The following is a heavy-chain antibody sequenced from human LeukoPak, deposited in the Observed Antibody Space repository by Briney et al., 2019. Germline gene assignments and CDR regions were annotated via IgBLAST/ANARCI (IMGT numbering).Heavy chain of an antibody. Sequence: GGSLRLSSAASGFKLSRNGMHWVRQAPGKGLEWVAFIRYDATKKFYGDSVRGRFTISRDDSKNTLYLQMNNLRHEDTAVYFCARDFDDVNGDYYYIPDFWGQGVLVTVSS. J-gene: IGHJ4*02. V-gene: IGHV3-30*02. CDR3: ARDFDDVNGDYYYIPDF. CDR2: IRYDATKK. CDR1: GFKLSRNG. D-gene: IGHD3-22*01.